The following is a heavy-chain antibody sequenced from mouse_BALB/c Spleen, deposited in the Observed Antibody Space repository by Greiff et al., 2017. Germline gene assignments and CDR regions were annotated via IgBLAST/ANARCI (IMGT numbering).Heavy chain of an antibody. Sequence: QVQLKQSGAELVRPGVSVKISCKGSGYTFTDYAMHWVKQSHAKSLEWIGVISTYYGDASYNQKFKGKATMTVDKSSSTAYMELARLTSEDSAIYYCARGYYGNSFYAMDYWGQGTSVTVSS. CDR3: ARGYYGNSFYAMDY. J-gene: IGHJ4*01. D-gene: IGHD2-1*01. V-gene: IGHV1S137*01. CDR1: GYTFTDYA. CDR2: ISTYYGDA.